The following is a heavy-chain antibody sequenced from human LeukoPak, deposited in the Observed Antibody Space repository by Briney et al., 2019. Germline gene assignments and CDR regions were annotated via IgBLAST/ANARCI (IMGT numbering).Heavy chain of an antibody. D-gene: IGHD4-17*01. CDR3: TTGGYGDYVTAYAY. V-gene: IGHV3-15*01. Sequence: GGSLRLSCAASGFTFSNVWMSWVRQAPGKGLEWVGRIKSKTDGGTTDYAAPVKGRFTISRDDSKNTLYLQMNSLKTEDTAVYYCTTGGYGDYVTAYAYWGQGTLVTVSS. CDR2: IKSKTDGGTT. J-gene: IGHJ4*02. CDR1: GFTFSNVW.